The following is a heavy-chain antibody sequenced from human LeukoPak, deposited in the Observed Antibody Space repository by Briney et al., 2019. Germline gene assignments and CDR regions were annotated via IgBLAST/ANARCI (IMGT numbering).Heavy chain of an antibody. CDR2: ISGYTGTT. D-gene: IGHD2/OR15-2a*01. V-gene: IGHV1-18*01. CDR1: GYLFTTSG. J-gene: IGHJ4*02. Sequence: ASVKVSCKTSGYLFTTSGISWVRQARGQGLQWVGWISGYTGTTNFAQKFQDRVTLTADTSTNTTYMELWSLRSDDTAVYFCARDQGIFYFDSWGQGTLVTVSS. CDR3: ARDQGIFYFDS.